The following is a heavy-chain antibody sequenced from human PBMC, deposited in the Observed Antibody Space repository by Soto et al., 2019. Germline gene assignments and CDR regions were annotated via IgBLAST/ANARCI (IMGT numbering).Heavy chain of an antibody. D-gene: IGHD6-19*01. J-gene: IGHJ5*02. CDR3: ARDVLDSSGWYRRYNWFDP. CDR1: GGTFSSYA. Sequence: EASVKVSCKASGGTFSSYAISWVRQAPGQGLEWMGGIIPIFGTANYAQKFQGRVTITADESTSTAYMELSSLRSEDTAVYYCARDVLDSSGWYRRYNWFDPWGQGTLVTVSS. CDR2: IIPIFGTA. V-gene: IGHV1-69*13.